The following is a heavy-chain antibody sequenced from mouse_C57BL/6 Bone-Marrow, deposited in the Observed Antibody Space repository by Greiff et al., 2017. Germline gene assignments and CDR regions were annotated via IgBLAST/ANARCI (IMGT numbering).Heavy chain of an antibody. D-gene: IGHD2-1*01. CDR2: IYPRSGNT. CDR1: GYTFTSYG. J-gene: IGHJ4*01. V-gene: IGHV1-81*01. CDR3: ASWLIYYGNYVDYAMDY. Sequence: LVESGAELARPGASVKLSCKASGYTFTSYGISWVKQRTGQGLEWIGEIYPRSGNTYYNEKFKGKATLTADKSSSTAYMELRSLTSEDSAVYVCASWLIYYGNYVDYAMDYWGQGTSVTVAS.